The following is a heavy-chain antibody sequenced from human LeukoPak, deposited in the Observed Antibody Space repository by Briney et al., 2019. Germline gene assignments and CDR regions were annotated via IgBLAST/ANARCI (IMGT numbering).Heavy chain of an antibody. CDR2: IFHSWST. CDR3: ARTSGSYGSGSYYYYGMDV. J-gene: IGHJ6*04. V-gene: IGHV4-38-2*01. D-gene: IGHD3-10*01. CDR1: GYSISSGYY. Sequence: PSETLSLTCAVSGYSISSGYYWGWIRQPPGEGLEWIGSIFHSWSTYYNPSLKSRVNMSVDTSKNQISLKLSSVTAADTAVYYCARTSGSYGSGSYYYYGMDVRGKGTTVTASS.